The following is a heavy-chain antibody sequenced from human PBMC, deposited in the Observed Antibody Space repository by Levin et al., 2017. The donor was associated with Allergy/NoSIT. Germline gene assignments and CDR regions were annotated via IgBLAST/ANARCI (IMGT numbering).Heavy chain of an antibody. Sequence: GGSLRLSCAASGFTFTYYGLHWVRQAPGKGLEWVAVSWNDGSKKYYADSVKGRFTISRDNSMNTLYLQISSLRADDSAVYYCARSSYGYPFDNWGQGTLVSVSP. CDR3: ARSSYGYPFDN. J-gene: IGHJ4*02. CDR1: GFTFTYYG. CDR2: SWNDGSKK. D-gene: IGHD5-18*01. V-gene: IGHV3-33*01.